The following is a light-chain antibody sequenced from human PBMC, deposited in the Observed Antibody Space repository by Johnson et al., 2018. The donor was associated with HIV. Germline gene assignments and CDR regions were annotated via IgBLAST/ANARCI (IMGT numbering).Light chain of an antibody. CDR1: TSNIGKND. V-gene: IGLV1-51*01. Sequence: QSVLTQPPSVSAAPGQLVTISCSGSTSNIGKNDVSWYQQFPGTAPKVLIYDDNKRPSGIPDRFSGSKSGTSATLGITGLQTGDEADYYCGTWDSSLSAYVFGPGTKVTVL. J-gene: IGLJ1*01. CDR2: DDN. CDR3: GTWDSSLSAYV.